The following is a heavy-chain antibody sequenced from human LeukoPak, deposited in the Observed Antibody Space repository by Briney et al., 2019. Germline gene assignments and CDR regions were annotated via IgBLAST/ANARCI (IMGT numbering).Heavy chain of an antibody. CDR2: IYTSGRT. CDR1: GGSISRYY. CDR3: AGGVAAVWFDP. D-gene: IGHD6-13*01. V-gene: IGHV4-4*07. Sequence: PLETLSLTCTVSGGSISRYYWSSIRQPAGKGLEWIGRIYTSGRTNYNPSLKSRVNMSVDTSKTQFSLKLSSVPAADTAVYYCAGGVAAVWFDPWGQGTLVTVSS. J-gene: IGHJ5*02.